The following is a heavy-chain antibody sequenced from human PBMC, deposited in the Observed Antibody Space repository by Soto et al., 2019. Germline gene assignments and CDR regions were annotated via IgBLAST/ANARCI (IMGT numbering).Heavy chain of an antibody. V-gene: IGHV3-23*01. CDR3: AKDLGIVVVPAAMTKAASY. CDR1: GFTLSSYS. D-gene: IGHD2-2*01. CDR2: ISGSGGST. Sequence: GGSLRLSCAASGFTLSSYSMNWVRQAPGKGLEWVSGISGSGGSTYYADSVKGRFTISRDNSKNTLYLQMNSLRAEDTAIYYCAKDLGIVVVPAAMTKAASYWGQATLVTVSS. J-gene: IGHJ4*02.